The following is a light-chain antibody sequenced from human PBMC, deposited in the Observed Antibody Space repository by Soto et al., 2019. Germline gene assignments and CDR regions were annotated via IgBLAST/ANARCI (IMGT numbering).Light chain of an antibody. CDR2: DAS. Sequence: DIQMTQSPSTLSASVGDRVTITCRASQTIHSFLAWYQQKAGKAPKLLIYDASNLESGVPSRFSGSGSGTEFTLTVSSLQPDDCATFYCQQFHSFPWTFGQGTKVEI. J-gene: IGKJ1*01. V-gene: IGKV1-5*01. CDR3: QQFHSFPWT. CDR1: QTIHSF.